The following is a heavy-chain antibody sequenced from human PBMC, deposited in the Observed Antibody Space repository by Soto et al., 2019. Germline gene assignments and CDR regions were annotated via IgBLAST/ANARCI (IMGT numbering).Heavy chain of an antibody. V-gene: IGHV1-18*01. J-gene: IGHJ3*02. Sequence: GASVKVSCKASGYTFTSYGISWVRQAPGQGLEWMGWISAYNGNTNYAQRLQGRVTMTTDTSTSTAYMELRSLRSDDTAVYYCARTPKYDFWSGYYLPDAFDIWGQGTMVTVS. CDR1: GYTFTSYG. CDR2: ISAYNGNT. CDR3: ARTPKYDFWSGYYLPDAFDI. D-gene: IGHD3-3*01.